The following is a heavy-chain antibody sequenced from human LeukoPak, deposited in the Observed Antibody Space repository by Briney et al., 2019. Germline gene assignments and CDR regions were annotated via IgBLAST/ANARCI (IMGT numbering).Heavy chain of an antibody. CDR2: INPNSGGT. CDR1: GYTFTGYY. Sequence: RASVKVSCKASGYTFTGYYMHWVRQAPGQGLEWMRWINPNSGGTNYAQKFQGRVTMTRDTSISTAYMELSRLRSDDTAVYYCATQKNYGETGYYMDVWGKGTTVTVSS. J-gene: IGHJ6*03. CDR3: ATQKNYGETGYYMDV. D-gene: IGHD4-17*01. V-gene: IGHV1-2*02.